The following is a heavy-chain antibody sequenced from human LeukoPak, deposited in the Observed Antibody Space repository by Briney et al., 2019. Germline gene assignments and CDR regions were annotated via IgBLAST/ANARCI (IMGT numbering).Heavy chain of an antibody. Sequence: SETLPLTCTVPGGSISSSSYYWGWIRQPPGKGLEWIGRIYYSGSTYYNPSLKSRVTISVDTSKNQFSLKLSSVTAADTAVYYCARLIAVAVNFDYWGQGTLVTVSS. V-gene: IGHV4-39*01. CDR1: GGSISSSSYY. CDR2: IYYSGST. J-gene: IGHJ4*02. D-gene: IGHD6-19*01. CDR3: ARLIAVAVNFDY.